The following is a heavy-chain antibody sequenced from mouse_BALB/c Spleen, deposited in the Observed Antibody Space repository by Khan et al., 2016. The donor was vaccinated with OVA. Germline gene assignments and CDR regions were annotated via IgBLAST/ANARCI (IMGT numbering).Heavy chain of an antibody. V-gene: IGHV1-9*01. J-gene: IGHJ3*01. D-gene: IGHD1-1*01. CDR2: ILPGSGST. CDR3: ARGVYGAWFAY. Sequence: VQLQQSGAELMKPGASVKISCKATGYTFSSYWIEWVKQRPGHGLEWIGEILPGSGSTNYNETFKGKATFTAATSSNTAYLHLSSLTSEASAGAYRARGVYGAWFAYWGQGTLVTVSA. CDR1: GYTFSSYW.